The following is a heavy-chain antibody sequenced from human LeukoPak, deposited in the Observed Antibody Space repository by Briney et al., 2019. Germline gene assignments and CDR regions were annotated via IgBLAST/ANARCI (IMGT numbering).Heavy chain of an antibody. CDR1: GFTFSSYS. J-gene: IGHJ4*02. CDR2: ITSSSSII. V-gene: IGHV3-48*01. Sequence: GGSLRLSCAASGFTFSSYSMNWARQAPGKGLEWVSYITSSSSIIYYADSVKGRFTISRDNAKNSLYLQMNSLRAEDTAVYYCARVLGGSYDFDYWGQGTLVTVSS. D-gene: IGHD1-26*01. CDR3: ARVLGGSYDFDY.